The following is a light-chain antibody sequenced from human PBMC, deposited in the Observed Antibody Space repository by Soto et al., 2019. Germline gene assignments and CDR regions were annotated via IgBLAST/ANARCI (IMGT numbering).Light chain of an antibody. CDR2: GAS. Sequence: SPLTQSPSSPSSSVGDRMTHTCLAIPGISNYLEWYQQKPGKAPKLLIYGASTLQSGVPSRFRGSGSGTDFTLTISSLQPEDFATYYCQQFSSSPLTFGGGTKVDIK. CDR1: PGISNY. V-gene: IGKV1-9*01. CDR3: QQFSSSPLT. J-gene: IGKJ4*01.